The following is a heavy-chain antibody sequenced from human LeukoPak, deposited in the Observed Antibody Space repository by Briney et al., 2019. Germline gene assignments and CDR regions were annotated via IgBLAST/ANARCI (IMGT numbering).Heavy chain of an antibody. CDR1: GGSISSGSYY. V-gene: IGHV4-61*02. Sequence: SETLSLTCTVSGGSISSGSYYWSWIRQPAGKGLEWIGRIYTSGSTNYNPSLKSRVTISVDTSKNQFSLKLSSVTAADTAVYYCARERLENYYFDYWGQGTLVTVSS. CDR3: ARERLENYYFDY. J-gene: IGHJ4*02. CDR2: IYTSGST. D-gene: IGHD5-24*01.